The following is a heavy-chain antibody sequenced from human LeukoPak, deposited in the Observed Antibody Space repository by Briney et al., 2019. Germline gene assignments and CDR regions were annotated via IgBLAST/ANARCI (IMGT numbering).Heavy chain of an antibody. CDR1: GYTFTSYY. J-gene: IGHJ1*01. D-gene: IGHD2-15*01. V-gene: IGHV1-46*01. Sequence: ASVKVSCKASGYTFTSYYMHWVRQAPGQGLEWMGIINPSGGSTSYAQKFQGRVTMTRDTSTSTVYMELSSLRYEDTAVYYCARGAPVVVPSDYGPGYFRLWGQGTLVTVSS. CDR3: ARGAPVVVPSDYGPGYFRL. CDR2: INPSGGST.